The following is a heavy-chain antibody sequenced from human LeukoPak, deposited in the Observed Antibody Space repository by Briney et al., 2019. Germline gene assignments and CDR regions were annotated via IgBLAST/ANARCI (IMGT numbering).Heavy chain of an antibody. CDR3: ASGLLGATDYFDY. Sequence: PGGSLRLSCAASGFTVSSNYMSWVRQAPGKGLEWVSVIYSGGSTYYAGSVKGRFTISRDNSKNTLYLQMNSLRAEDTAVYYCASGLLGATDYFDYWGQGTLVTVSS. V-gene: IGHV3-66*01. J-gene: IGHJ4*02. D-gene: IGHD1-26*01. CDR1: GFTVSSNY. CDR2: IYSGGST.